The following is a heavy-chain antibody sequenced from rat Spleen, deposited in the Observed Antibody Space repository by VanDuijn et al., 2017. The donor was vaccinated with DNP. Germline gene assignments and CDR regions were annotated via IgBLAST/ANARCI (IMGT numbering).Heavy chain of an antibody. Sequence: EVQLVESGGGLVQPGRSMKLSCAASGFTFSNYYMAWVRQAPTTGLEWVAAIRTGGGGTYYRASVKGRFTISRDNAKSTLYLQMNSLRSEDTATYYCTSNPHIRTAAPFDYWGQGVMVTVSS. CDR3: TSNPHIRTAAPFDY. CDR2: IRTGGGGT. CDR1: GFTFSNYY. V-gene: IGHV5-25*01. D-gene: IGHD3-8*01. J-gene: IGHJ2*01.